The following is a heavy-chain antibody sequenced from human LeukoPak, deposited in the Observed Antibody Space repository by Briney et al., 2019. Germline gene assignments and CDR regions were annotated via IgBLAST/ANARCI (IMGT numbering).Heavy chain of an antibody. V-gene: IGHV1-18*01. CDR3: ARNRYYDFWSGYSD. Sequence: ASVKVSCKASGYTFTSYGISWVRQAPGQGLEWMGWISAYNGNTNYAQKLQGRVTMTTDTSTNTAYMELRSLRSDDTAVYYCARNRYYDFWSGYSDWGQGTLVTVSS. CDR2: ISAYNGNT. J-gene: IGHJ4*02. D-gene: IGHD3-3*01. CDR1: GYTFTSYG.